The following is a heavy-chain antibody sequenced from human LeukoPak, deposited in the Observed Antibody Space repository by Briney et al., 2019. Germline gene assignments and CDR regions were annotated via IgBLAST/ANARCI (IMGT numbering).Heavy chain of an antibody. CDR2: IWYDGSNK. J-gene: IGHJ5*02. V-gene: IGHV3-33*01. CDR1: GFTFSSYG. D-gene: IGHD3-22*01. CDR3: ARDNRYYDSSGALYNWFDP. Sequence: GRSLRLSCAASGFTFSSYGMHWVRQAPGKGLEWVAVIWYDGSNKYYADSVKGRFTISRGNSKNTLYLQMNSLRAEDTAVYYCARDNRYYDSSGALYNWFDPWGQGTLVTVSS.